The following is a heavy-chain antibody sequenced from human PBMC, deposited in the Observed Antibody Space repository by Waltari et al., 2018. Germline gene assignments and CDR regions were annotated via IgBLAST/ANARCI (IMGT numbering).Heavy chain of an antibody. J-gene: IGHJ3*02. CDR3: ARDLGGYPGDQDDAFDI. D-gene: IGHD2-15*01. CDR1: GGSISSSSYY. CDR2: IYYSGST. Sequence: QLQLQESGPGLVKPSETLSLTCTVSGGSISSSSYYWGWIRQPPGKGLEWNGSIYYSGSTYYNPSLKSRVTISVDTSKNQFSLKLSSVTAADTAVYYCARDLGGYPGDQDDAFDIWGQGTMVTVSS. V-gene: IGHV4-39*07.